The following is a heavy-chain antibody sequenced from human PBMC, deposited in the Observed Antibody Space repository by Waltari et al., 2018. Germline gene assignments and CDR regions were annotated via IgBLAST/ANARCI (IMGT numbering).Heavy chain of an antibody. CDR3: AREVGIAAAGWFDP. D-gene: IGHD6-13*01. Sequence: QVQLQESGPGLVKPSQTLSLTCTVSGGSISSGSYYWSWIRQPAGKGLEWIGRIYTSGSTNYNPSLKSRVTISVDTSKNQFALKRSSVTAADTAGYYCAREVGIAAAGWFDPWGQGTLVTVSS. CDR2: IYTSGST. CDR1: GGSISSGSYY. J-gene: IGHJ5*02. V-gene: IGHV4-61*02.